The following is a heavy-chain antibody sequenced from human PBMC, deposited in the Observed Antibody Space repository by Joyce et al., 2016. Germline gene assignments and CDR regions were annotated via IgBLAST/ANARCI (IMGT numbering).Heavy chain of an antibody. V-gene: IGHV4-31*03. J-gene: IGHJ4*02. CDR1: GGSIRADGYY. D-gene: IGHD6-19*01. Sequence: QVQLQESGPGLVKPSQTLSLTCTVSGGSIRADGYYWSWIRHHPGNGLEWIGYIYHSGSTYYNPSLESRVSISADTSENQFYLKLSSVTAADTAVYYCAREYVSVAGTGIWGQGTLVTVSS. CDR3: AREYVSVAGTGI. CDR2: IYHSGST.